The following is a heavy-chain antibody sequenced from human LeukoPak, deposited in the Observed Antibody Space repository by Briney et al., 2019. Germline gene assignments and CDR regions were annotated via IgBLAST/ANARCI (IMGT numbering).Heavy chain of an antibody. CDR3: AREGGYSYGYPGGFDH. CDR2: ISSSSSYI. Sequence: GGSLRLSCAASGFTFSSYSMNWVRQAPGKGLEWVSSISSSSSYIYYADSVKGRFTISRDNAKNSLYLQMNSLRAEDTAVYYCAREGGYSYGYPGGFDHWGQGTLVTVSS. J-gene: IGHJ4*02. V-gene: IGHV3-21*01. D-gene: IGHD5-18*01. CDR1: GFTFSSYS.